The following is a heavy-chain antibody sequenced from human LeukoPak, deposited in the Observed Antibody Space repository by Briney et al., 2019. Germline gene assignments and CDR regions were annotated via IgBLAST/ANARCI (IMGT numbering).Heavy chain of an antibody. Sequence: SETLSLTCTVSGGSISSYYWSWIRQPPGKGLEWIGYIYYSGSTNYNPSLKSRVTISVDTSKNQFSLKLSSVTAADTAVYYCARNGGNEDSSWFDYWGQGTLVTVSS. V-gene: IGHV4-59*01. CDR3: ARNGGNEDSSWFDY. D-gene: IGHD6-13*01. J-gene: IGHJ4*02. CDR1: GGSISSYY. CDR2: IYYSGST.